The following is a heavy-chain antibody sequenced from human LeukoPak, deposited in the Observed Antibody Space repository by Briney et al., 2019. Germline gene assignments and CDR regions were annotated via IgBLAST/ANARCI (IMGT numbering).Heavy chain of an antibody. V-gene: IGHV4-34*01. Sequence: SETLSLTCTVYDDSYRNYYWTWIRQPPGKGLEWIGEINLFGRTNYSPSLKSRLTMSVGASRNQFSLTLTSVTAADTAVYYCARGVQRAALVPPYYFDFWGQGTLVTVSS. D-gene: IGHD5-18*01. J-gene: IGHJ4*02. CDR2: INLFGRT. CDR1: DDSYRNYY. CDR3: ARGVQRAALVPPYYFDF.